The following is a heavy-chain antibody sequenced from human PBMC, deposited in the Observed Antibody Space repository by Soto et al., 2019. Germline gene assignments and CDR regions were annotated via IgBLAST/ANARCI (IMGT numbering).Heavy chain of an antibody. CDR2: IWYDGSNK. CDR1: GFTFSSYG. CDR3: AREGYCSGGSCDGGAGDAFDI. V-gene: IGHV3-33*01. D-gene: IGHD2-15*01. J-gene: IGHJ3*02. Sequence: QVQLVESGGGVVQPGRSLRLSCAASGFTFSSYGMHWVRQAPGKGLEWVAVIWYDGSNKYYADSVKGRFTVSRDNSKNTLYLQMNSLRAEDTAVYYCAREGYCSGGSCDGGAGDAFDIWGQGTMVTVSS.